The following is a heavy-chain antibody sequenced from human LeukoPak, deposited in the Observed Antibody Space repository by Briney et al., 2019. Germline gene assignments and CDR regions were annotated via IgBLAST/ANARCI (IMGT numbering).Heavy chain of an antibody. Sequence: GGSLRLSCVASGFTFSSYAMSWVRQAPGKGLEWVSTISGSGGGTYYADSVEGRFTISRDNSKNTLYLQMNSLRADDTAVYYCAKGGSSGWYLGHFDYWGQGTLVTVSS. V-gene: IGHV3-23*01. CDR3: AKGGSSGWYLGHFDY. CDR2: ISGSGGGT. CDR1: GFTFSSYA. J-gene: IGHJ4*02. D-gene: IGHD6-19*01.